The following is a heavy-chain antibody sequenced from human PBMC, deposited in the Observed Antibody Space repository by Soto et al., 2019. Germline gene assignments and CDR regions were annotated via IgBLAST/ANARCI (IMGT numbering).Heavy chain of an antibody. CDR3: ARQTSPRAHIAAAGTGALDI. D-gene: IGHD6-13*01. J-gene: IGHJ3*02. CDR1: GYSFTSYW. CDR2: IYPGDSDT. Sequence: GESLKISCKGSGYSFTSYWIGWVRQMPGKGLEWMGIIYPGDSDTRYSPSFQGQVAISADKSISPAYLQWSSLKASDTAMYYCARQTSPRAHIAAAGTGALDIWGQGTMVTVSS. V-gene: IGHV5-51*01.